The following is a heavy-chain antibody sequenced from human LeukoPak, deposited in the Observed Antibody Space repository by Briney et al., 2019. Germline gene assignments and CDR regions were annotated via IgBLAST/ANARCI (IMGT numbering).Heavy chain of an antibody. CDR1: GYTFTSYD. D-gene: IGHD5-18*01. J-gene: IGHJ4*02. Sequence: ASVKVSCKASGYTFTSYDINWVRQATGQGLEWMGWMNPNSGNTGYAQKFQGRVTMTRNTSISTAYMELSSLRSDDTAVYYCARVAAMALFDYWGQGTLVTVSS. V-gene: IGHV1-8*01. CDR3: ARVAAMALFDY. CDR2: MNPNSGNT.